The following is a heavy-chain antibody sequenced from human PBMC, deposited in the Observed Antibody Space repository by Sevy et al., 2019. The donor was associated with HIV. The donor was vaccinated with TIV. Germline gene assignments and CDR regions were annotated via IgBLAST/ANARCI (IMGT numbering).Heavy chain of an antibody. V-gene: IGHV3-21*01. CDR2: ISSASSYI. CDR1: GFTFNYHF. CDR3: XXXXXXXXXYYFDY. Sequence: GGSLRLSCAASGFTFNYHFMNWVRQVPGKGLEWVSYISSASSYINYSDSVKGRFTISRDNAKNLVFLEMNNLRPEDXXXXXXXXXXXXXXXYYFDYWGQGTLVTVSS. J-gene: IGHJ4*02.